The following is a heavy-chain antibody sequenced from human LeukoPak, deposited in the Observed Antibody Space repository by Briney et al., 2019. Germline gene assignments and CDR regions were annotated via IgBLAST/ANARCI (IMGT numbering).Heavy chain of an antibody. CDR3: AREAPDYADAFDI. CDR1: GFTFSSYA. J-gene: IGHJ3*02. V-gene: IGHV3-30*04. Sequence: GGSLRLSCAASGFTFSSYAMHWVRQAPGKGLEWVAVISYDGSNKYYADSVKGRFTISRDNSKNTLYLQMNSLRAEDTAVYYCAREAPDYADAFDIWGRGTMVTVSS. D-gene: IGHD4-17*01. CDR2: ISYDGSNK.